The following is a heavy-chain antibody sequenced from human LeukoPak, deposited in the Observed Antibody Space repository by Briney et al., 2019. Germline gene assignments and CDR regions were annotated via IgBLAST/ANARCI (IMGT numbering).Heavy chain of an antibody. J-gene: IGHJ4*02. Sequence: PGVSLRLSCAASGFTFSTYGMHWVRQAPGKGLEWVAFIQNDESSKHYADSVKGRFTISRDNSKNTLYLQVNNLRAEDTAVYYCANRDYWGQGTLVTVSS. V-gene: IGHV3-30*02. CDR1: GFTFSTYG. CDR3: ANRDY. CDR2: IQNDESSK.